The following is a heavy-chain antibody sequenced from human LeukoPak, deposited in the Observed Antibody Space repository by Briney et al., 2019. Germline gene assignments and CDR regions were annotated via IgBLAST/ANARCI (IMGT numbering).Heavy chain of an antibody. V-gene: IGHV3-33*08. Sequence: PGGSLRLSCVASGLSFSSAWMSWVRQAPGKGLEWVAVIWYDGSKKYYADSVKGRFTVSRDNSKNTLYLEMNSLRAEDTAVYYCARDQVHYFDYWGQGTLVTVSS. J-gene: IGHJ4*02. CDR3: ARDQVHYFDY. D-gene: IGHD3-10*01. CDR2: IWYDGSKK. CDR1: GLSFSSAW.